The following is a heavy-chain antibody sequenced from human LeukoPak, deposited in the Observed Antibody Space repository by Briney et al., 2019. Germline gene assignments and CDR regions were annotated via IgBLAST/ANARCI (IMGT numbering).Heavy chain of an antibody. CDR1: GFTFSGHW. V-gene: IGHV3-74*01. Sequence: GGSLRLSCAASGFTFSGHWMYWVRQAPGKGLVWVSRINSEGSSTAYADFVKGRFTISRDNAKNTLFLQMNRLRVEDTAVYYCVRGNDHWGQGTLVTVSS. J-gene: IGHJ5*02. CDR2: INSEGSST. CDR3: VRGNDH.